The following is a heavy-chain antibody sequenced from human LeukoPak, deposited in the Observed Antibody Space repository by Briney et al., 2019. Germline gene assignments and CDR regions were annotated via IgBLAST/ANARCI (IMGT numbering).Heavy chain of an antibody. CDR3: SRDVGVDGDYAILCY. CDR1: GFTLSSYS. V-gene: IGHV3-48*01. CDR2: ISSSRRTI. Sequence: GGALRLSRAASGFTLSSYSMNWVRQAPGKGVEWLSCISSSRRTIYKTDSVKGRLTISRDNAKNSLYLQMNEQRAEDRAVYYCSRDVGVDGDYAILCYWGEGALVTVSS. J-gene: IGHJ4*02. D-gene: IGHD4-17*01.